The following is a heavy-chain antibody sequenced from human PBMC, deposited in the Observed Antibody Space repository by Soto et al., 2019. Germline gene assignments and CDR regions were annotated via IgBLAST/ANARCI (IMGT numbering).Heavy chain of an antibody. CDR1: GGTFSSYT. CDR2: IIPILGIA. V-gene: IGHV1-69*04. CDR3: AREYSGYDRWQKYPIKN. Sequence: GASVKVSCKASGGTFSSYTISWVRQAPGQGLEWMGRIIPILGIANYAQKFQGRVTITADKSTSTAYMELSSLRSEDTAVYYCAREYSGYDRWQKYPIKNWGQGTLVTVSS. D-gene: IGHD5-12*01. J-gene: IGHJ4*02.